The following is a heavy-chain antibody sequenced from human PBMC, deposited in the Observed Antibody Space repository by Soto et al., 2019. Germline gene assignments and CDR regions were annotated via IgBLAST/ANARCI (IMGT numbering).Heavy chain of an antibody. CDR2: VYYSGTT. V-gene: IGHV4-30-4*01. D-gene: IGHD2-8*01. CDR3: VSQRTSVLTQAYFDY. CDR1: GGSIRNGDYY. Sequence: PSETLSLTCTVSGGSIRNGDYYWGWIRQPPGKGLEWIGYVYYSGTTYSHPSLNSRVSISVDTSKNQFSLNLNSVTASDTAVYFCVSQRTSVLTQAYFDYWGPGALVTVSS. J-gene: IGHJ4*02.